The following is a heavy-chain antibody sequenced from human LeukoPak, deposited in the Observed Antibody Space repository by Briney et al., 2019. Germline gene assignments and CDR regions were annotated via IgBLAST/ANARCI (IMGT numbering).Heavy chain of an antibody. Sequence: ASVKVSCMASGYTFTNYDINWVRQATGQGLEWMGWMNPKSGNTGCAQRLQGRVTMTRNNSINTAYMELSSLRSEDTAMYFCARGPPLHTNWVGGRWFDPWGQGTRVTVSS. V-gene: IGHV1-8*01. D-gene: IGHD1-1*01. J-gene: IGHJ5*02. CDR2: MNPKSGNT. CDR3: ARGPPLHTNWVGGRWFDP. CDR1: GYTFTNYD.